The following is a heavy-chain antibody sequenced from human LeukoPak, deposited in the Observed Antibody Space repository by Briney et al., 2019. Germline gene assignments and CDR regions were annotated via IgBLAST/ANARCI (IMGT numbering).Heavy chain of an antibody. J-gene: IGHJ4*02. V-gene: IGHV1-46*01. CDR1: GYTFTSYG. CDR2: INPSGGST. D-gene: IGHD6-6*01. CDR3: ARGGLIAARPGDY. Sequence: ASVKVSCKASGYTFTSYGISWVRQAPGQGLEWMGIINPSGGSTSYAQKFQGRVTMTRDTSTSTVYMELSSLRSEDTAVYYCARGGLIAARPGDYWGQGTLVTVSS.